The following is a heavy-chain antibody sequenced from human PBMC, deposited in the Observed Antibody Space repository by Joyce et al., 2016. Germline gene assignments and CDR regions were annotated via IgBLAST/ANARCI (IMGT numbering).Heavy chain of an antibody. CDR2: IYHSGTS. CDR1: GGSLRSYY. CDR3: ARNANGYYYFDF. Sequence: QVQLQESGPGLVKPSETLSLTCTVSGGSLRSYYWSWIRQSPGKGLEWVGHIYHSGTSNSNPSLKSRVTMSVDTSKTQFSLNLSSVTAADTAVYYCARNANGYYYFDFWGQGIPVTVSS. D-gene: IGHD5-18*01. V-gene: IGHV4-59*01. J-gene: IGHJ4*02.